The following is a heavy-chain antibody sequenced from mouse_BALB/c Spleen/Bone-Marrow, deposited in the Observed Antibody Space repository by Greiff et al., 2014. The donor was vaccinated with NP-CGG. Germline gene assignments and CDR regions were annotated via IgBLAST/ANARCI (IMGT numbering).Heavy chain of an antibody. Sequence: VQLKESGGGLVKPGGSLKLSCAASGFTFSDFYMFWFRQTPEKRLEWVATISDGGTYTYYPDSVKGRFTTSRDNAKNNLYLQMSRLKSEDTAIYYGARSGERYGAMDYWGQGTSVTVSS. V-gene: IGHV5-4*02. CDR2: ISDGGTYT. J-gene: IGHJ4*01. CDR1: GFTFSDFY. CDR3: ARSGERYGAMDY. D-gene: IGHD1-1*02.